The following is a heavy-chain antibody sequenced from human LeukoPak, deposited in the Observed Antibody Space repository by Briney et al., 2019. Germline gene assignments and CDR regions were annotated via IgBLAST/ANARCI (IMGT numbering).Heavy chain of an antibody. D-gene: IGHD7-27*01. CDR3: AKDMVWGWFFDL. V-gene: IGHV3-43*02. Sequence: GGSPRLSCAASGFKFADYAMHWVRQIPGGGLEWVSLTSGDGGTTYFADSVKGRFTISRDNSKNSLYLQMNSLRTEDTAFYYCAKDMVWGWFFDLWGRGTLVTVSS. CDR1: GFKFADYA. CDR2: TSGDGGTT. J-gene: IGHJ2*01.